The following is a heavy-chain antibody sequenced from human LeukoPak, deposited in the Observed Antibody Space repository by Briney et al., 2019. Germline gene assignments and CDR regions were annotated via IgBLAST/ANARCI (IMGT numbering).Heavy chain of an antibody. V-gene: IGHV1-2*02. D-gene: IGHD1-26*01. J-gene: IGHJ4*02. Sequence: ASVKVSCKASGYTFTGYYMHWVRQAPGQGLEWMGWINPNSGGTNYAQKFQGRVTMTRDTSISTAYMELSRLRSDDTAVYYCARGRSGSYPYYFDYWGQGTLVTVSS. CDR3: ARGRSGSYPYYFDY. CDR2: INPNSGGT. CDR1: GYTFTGYY.